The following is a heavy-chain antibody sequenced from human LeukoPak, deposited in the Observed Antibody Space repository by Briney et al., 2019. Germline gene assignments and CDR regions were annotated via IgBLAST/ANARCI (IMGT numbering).Heavy chain of an antibody. CDR3: ARAYYDSSGLVKYYYYYYYMDG. D-gene: IGHD3-22*01. J-gene: IGHJ6*03. CDR1: GFTFSSYW. Sequence: GGSLRLSCAASGFTFSSYWMSWVRQAPGKGLEWVANIKQDGSEKYYVDSVKGRFTISRDNAKNSLYLQMNRLRAEDTAVYYCARAYYDSSGLVKYYYYYYYMDGWGKGTTVTIS. CDR2: IKQDGSEK. V-gene: IGHV3-7*01.